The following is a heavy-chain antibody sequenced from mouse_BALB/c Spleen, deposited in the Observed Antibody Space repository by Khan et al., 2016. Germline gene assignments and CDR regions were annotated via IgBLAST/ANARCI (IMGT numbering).Heavy chain of an antibody. CDR3: ARRYGNYWFAY. J-gene: IGHJ3*01. D-gene: IGHD2-10*02. CDR1: GYSITSDYA. V-gene: IGHV3-2*02. Sequence: EVQLQESGPGLVKPSQSLSLTCTVTGYSITSDYAWNWIRQFPGNKLEWMGYISYSGSTSYNPSLKSRISITRDTSKNQFFLQLNSVTTEDTATYYWARRYGNYWFAYWGQGTLVTVSA. CDR2: ISYSGST.